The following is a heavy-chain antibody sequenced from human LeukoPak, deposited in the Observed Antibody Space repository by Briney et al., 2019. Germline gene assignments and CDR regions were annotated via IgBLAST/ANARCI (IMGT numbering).Heavy chain of an antibody. CDR3: ARDSITMIVVVTTPCDY. CDR1: GYTFTGYY. Sequence: ASVKVSCKASGYTFTGYYMHWVRQAPGQGLEWMGWINPNSGGTNYAQKLQGRVTMTTDTSTSTAYMELRSLRSDDTAVYYCARDSITMIVVVTTPCDYWGQGTLVTVSS. CDR2: INPNSGGT. D-gene: IGHD3-22*01. J-gene: IGHJ4*02. V-gene: IGHV1-2*02.